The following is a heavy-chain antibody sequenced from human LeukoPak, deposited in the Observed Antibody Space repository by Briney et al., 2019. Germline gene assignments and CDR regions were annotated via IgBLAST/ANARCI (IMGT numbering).Heavy chain of an antibody. CDR1: GYRFTTYW. Sequence: GESLKISCTASGYRFTTYWIGWVRQMPGKGLEWMGIISPRDSDTRYRPSFQGHVTISVDKSIATAYLEWSSLAASDTAMYYCARQGLSLRAWGQGTLVTVSS. J-gene: IGHJ5*02. CDR2: ISPRDSDT. V-gene: IGHV5-51*01. CDR3: ARQGLSLRA. D-gene: IGHD4/OR15-4a*01.